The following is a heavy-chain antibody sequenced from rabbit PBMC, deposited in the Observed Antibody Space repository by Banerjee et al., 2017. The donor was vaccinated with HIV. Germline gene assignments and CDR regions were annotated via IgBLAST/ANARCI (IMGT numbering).Heavy chain of an antibody. CDR3: ARGGGSGVVYGGYYFSL. J-gene: IGHJ4*01. Sequence: QSLEESGGDLVKPGASLTLTCTVSGFSFNGSYYMCWVRQAPGKGLEWIACSDTGSGGSTYYTSWAKGRFTISKTSSTTVTLHMTSLTAADTATYFCARGGGSGVVYGGYYFSLWGPGTLVTVS. V-gene: IGHV1S40*01. D-gene: IGHD1-1*01. CDR1: GFSFNGSYY. CDR2: SDTGSGGST.